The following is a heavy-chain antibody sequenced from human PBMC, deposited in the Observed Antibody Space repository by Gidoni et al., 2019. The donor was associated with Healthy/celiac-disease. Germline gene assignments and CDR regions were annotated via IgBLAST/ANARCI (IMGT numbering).Heavy chain of an antibody. J-gene: IGHJ4*02. V-gene: IGHV3-30*02. CDR1: GFTFSSYG. CDR3: AKLGPYNWNYADYFDY. D-gene: IGHD1-7*01. CDR2: IRYDGSNK. Sequence: QVQLVESGGGVVQPGGSLRLSCAASGFTFSSYGMHWVRQAPGKGLEWVAFIRYDGSNKYYADSVKGRFTISRDNSKNTLYLQMNSLRAEDTAVYYCAKLGPYNWNYADYFDYWGQGTLVTVSS.